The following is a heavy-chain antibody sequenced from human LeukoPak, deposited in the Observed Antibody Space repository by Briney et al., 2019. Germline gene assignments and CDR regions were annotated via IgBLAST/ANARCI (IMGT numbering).Heavy chain of an antibody. J-gene: IGHJ4*02. Sequence: SETLSLTCTVSGGSISSYYWSWIRQPPGKGLEWIGYNYNNGNTNYNPSLKSRVIISVDTSKNQFSLKLSSVTADDTAVYYCARGRITIFGVVTPHFDYWGQGTLVTVSS. D-gene: IGHD3-3*01. V-gene: IGHV4-59*01. CDR3: ARGRITIFGVVTPHFDY. CDR1: GGSISSYY. CDR2: NYNNGNT.